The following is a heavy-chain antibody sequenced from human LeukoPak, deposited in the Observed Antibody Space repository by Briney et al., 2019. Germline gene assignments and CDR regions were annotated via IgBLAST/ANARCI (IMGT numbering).Heavy chain of an antibody. D-gene: IGHD5-18*01. J-gene: IGHJ4*02. Sequence: ASVKVSCKASGYTFTGYYMHWVRQAPGQGLEWMGWINPNRGGTNYAQKFQGRVTMTRDTSISTAYMELSRLRSDDTAVYYCARGGGYSYGLEYFDYWGQGTLVTVSS. CDR2: INPNRGGT. V-gene: IGHV1-2*02. CDR3: ARGGGYSYGLEYFDY. CDR1: GYTFTGYY.